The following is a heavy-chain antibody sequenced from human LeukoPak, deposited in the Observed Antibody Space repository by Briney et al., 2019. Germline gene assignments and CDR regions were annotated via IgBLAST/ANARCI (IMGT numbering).Heavy chain of an antibody. CDR2: INPNSGGT. D-gene: IGHD2-2*01. CDR1: GYTFTGYY. V-gene: IGHV1-2*02. Sequence: ASVKVSCKASGYTFTGYYMHWVRQAPGQGLEWMGWINPNSGGTNYAQKFQGRVTMTRDTSISTAYMELSRLRSDDTAVYYCARDHLGYCSSTSCYRDALDIWGQGTMVTVSS. CDR3: ARDHLGYCSSTSCYRDALDI. J-gene: IGHJ3*02.